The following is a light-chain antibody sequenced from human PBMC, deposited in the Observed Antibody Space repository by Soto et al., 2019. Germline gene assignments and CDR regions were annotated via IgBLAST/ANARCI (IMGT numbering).Light chain of an antibody. Sequence: SSELTQPPSLSVSPGQTASITCSGDKLGDKYACWYQQKPGQSPVLVIYQDTKRPSRIPERFSGSNSGNTATLTISGTQAMDEADYYCQAWDSSTVVFGGGTKLTVL. J-gene: IGLJ2*01. CDR1: KLGDKY. V-gene: IGLV3-1*01. CDR3: QAWDSSTVV. CDR2: QDT.